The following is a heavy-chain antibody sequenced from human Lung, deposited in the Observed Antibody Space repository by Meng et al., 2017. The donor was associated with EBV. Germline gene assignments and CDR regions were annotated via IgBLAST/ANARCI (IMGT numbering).Heavy chain of an antibody. D-gene: IGHD2-15*01. J-gene: IGHJ4*02. CDR2: INHSGST. CDR1: GGSFSGYY. CDR3: AVTRYCSGGSCFDY. V-gene: IGHV4-34*01. Sequence: QVQVQQWGAGLLKPAETLSLTCAVYGGSFSGYYWSWIRQPPGKGLEWIGEINHSGSTNYNPSLKSRVTISVDTSKNQFSLKLSSVTAADTAVYYCAVTRYCSGGSCFDYWGQGTLVTVSS.